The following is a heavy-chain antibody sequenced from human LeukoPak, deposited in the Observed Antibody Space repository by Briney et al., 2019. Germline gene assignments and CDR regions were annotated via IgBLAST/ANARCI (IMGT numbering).Heavy chain of an antibody. CDR2: IYPRDGST. D-gene: IGHD1-26*01. V-gene: IGHV1-46*01. Sequence: ASVKVSCKASGYSFTSNYIHWVRQAPGQGLEWMGMIYPRDGSTSYAQKFQGRVTMTRDTSTSTVYMELSSLRSEDTAVYYCARLDSGSYLDYWGQGTLVTVSS. J-gene: IGHJ4*02. CDR3: ARLDSGSYLDY. CDR1: GYSFTSNY.